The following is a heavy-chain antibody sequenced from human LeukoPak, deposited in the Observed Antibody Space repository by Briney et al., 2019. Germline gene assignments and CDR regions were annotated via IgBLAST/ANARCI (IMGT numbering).Heavy chain of an antibody. CDR2: INIKTGNP. J-gene: IGHJ3*02. Sequence: ASVKVSCKASGYTFTRYVMNWVRQAPGQGPEWMGWINIKTGNPTYAQGFTGRFVFSLDTSVSTAHLQICSLKDEDTAVYYCARSGFWTGHPAFDIWGQGTMVTVSS. CDR1: GYTFTRYV. D-gene: IGHD3/OR15-3a*01. V-gene: IGHV7-4-1*01. CDR3: ARSGFWTGHPAFDI.